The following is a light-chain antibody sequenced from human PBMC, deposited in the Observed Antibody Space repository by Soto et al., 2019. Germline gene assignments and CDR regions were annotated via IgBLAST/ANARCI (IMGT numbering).Light chain of an antibody. Sequence: DIQVTQSPPTLSASVGDRVTITCRASQTISTWMAWYQQKPGKAPKLLVYDASTLQSGVPSRFSGSGSGTEFTLTISSLQPDDFATYYCQQYNSYRWTFGQGTKVDIK. CDR1: QTISTW. CDR3: QQYNSYRWT. CDR2: DAS. V-gene: IGKV1-5*01. J-gene: IGKJ1*01.